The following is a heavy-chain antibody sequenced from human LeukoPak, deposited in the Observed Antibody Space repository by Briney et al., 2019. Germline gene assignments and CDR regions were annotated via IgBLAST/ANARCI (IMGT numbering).Heavy chain of an antibody. CDR3: AEEGGNTYPTFDY. Sequence: GGSLRLSCAASGFTFSNYVMSWVRQAPGKGLEWVSSISGSGGSTYYADSVKGRFTISRDNSKNTLYLQMNSLRVEDTAVYYWAEEGGNTYPTFDYWGQGTLVTVSS. V-gene: IGHV3-23*01. J-gene: IGHJ4*02. CDR1: GFTFSNYV. CDR2: ISGSGGST. D-gene: IGHD3-16*01.